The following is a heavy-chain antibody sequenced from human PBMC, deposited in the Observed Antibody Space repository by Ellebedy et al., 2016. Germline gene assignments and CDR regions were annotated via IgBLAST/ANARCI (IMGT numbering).Heavy chain of an antibody. D-gene: IGHD1-26*01. CDR1: GGSFSGYY. CDR2: INHSGSA. J-gene: IGHJ1*01. V-gene: IGHV4-34*01. CDR3: ARYSDTWAKYFQY. Sequence: PSETLSLTXAVYGGSFSGYYWSWVRQVPGKGLEWSGEINHSGSANYNPSLSSRVIMSIDTSKNQFSLKLNSVTAADTAVYYCARYSDTWAKYFQYWGKGTLVTV.